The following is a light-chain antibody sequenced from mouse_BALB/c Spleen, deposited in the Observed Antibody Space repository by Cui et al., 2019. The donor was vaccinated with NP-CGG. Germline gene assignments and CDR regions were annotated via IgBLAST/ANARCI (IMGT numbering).Light chain of an antibody. CDR2: GTN. CDR1: TGTVTTSNY. V-gene: IGLV1*01. Sequence: QAVVPQESALTTSPGEPVTLTCRPSTGTVTTSNYANWVQEKPDHLFTGLIGGTNNRAPGVPARFSGSLIGDKAALTITGAQTEDEAIYFCALWYSNHWVFGGGTKLIVL. CDR3: ALWYSNHWV. J-gene: IGLJ1*01.